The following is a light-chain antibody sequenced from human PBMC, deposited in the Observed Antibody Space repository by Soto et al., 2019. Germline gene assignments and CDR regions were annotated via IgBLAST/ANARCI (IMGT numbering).Light chain of an antibody. CDR1: SSDIGGFNY. J-gene: IGLJ1*01. CDR2: EVN. CDR3: ISYTSISYTHIYV. Sequence: QSALTQPASVSGSPGQSITISCTGTSSDIGGFNYVSWYQQHPGKAPKLLIYEVNNRPSGVSNRFSGSKSDNTASLTISGLQAEDEADYYCISYTSISYTHIYVFGTGTKLTVL. V-gene: IGLV2-14*01.